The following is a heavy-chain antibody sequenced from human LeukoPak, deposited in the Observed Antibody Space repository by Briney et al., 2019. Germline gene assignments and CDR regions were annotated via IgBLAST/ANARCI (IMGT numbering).Heavy chain of an antibody. J-gene: IGHJ5*02. CDR1: GFTFSSYW. Sequence: ESGGSLRLSCAASGFTFSSYWMSWVRQAPGKGLEWVANIKQDGSEKYYVDSVKGRFTISRDNAKNSLYLQMNSLRAEDTAVYYCARGQTDPTNTRDNWFDPWGQGTLVTVSS. V-gene: IGHV3-7*01. CDR2: IKQDGSEK. D-gene: IGHD5-24*01. CDR3: ARGQTDPTNTRDNWFDP.